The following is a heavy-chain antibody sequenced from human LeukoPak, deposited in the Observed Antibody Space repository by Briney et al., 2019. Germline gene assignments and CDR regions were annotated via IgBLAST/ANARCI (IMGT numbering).Heavy chain of an antibody. J-gene: IGHJ4*02. CDR1: GLTFGSYW. CDR2: INSDGTIT. CDR3: ARVGRAAAGCVY. D-gene: IGHD6-13*01. Sequence: GGSLRLSCAASGLTFGSYWMHWVRQAPGKGLMWVSHINSDGTITTYADSVKGRFTISRDNAKNTLYLQMNSLRAEDTAVYYCARVGRAAAGCVYWGQGTLVTVSS. V-gene: IGHV3-74*01.